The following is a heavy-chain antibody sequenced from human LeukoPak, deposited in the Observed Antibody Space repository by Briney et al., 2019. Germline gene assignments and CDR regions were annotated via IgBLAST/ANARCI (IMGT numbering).Heavy chain of an antibody. CDR1: GFSFSTYG. J-gene: IGHJ4*02. CDR3: AKDVGQWQWELLHHDY. D-gene: IGHD1-26*01. CDR2: VRYDGNKK. V-gene: IGHV3-30*02. Sequence: GGSLRLSCVASGFSFSTYGMHWVRQAPGKGLEWVAFVRYDGNKKYYLDSVKGRFTVSRDNSKNTLFLQMHSLRTEDTAVYYCAKDVGQWQWELLHHDYWGQGTLVTVSS.